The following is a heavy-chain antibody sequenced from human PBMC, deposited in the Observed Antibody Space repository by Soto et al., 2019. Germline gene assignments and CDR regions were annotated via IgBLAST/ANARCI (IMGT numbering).Heavy chain of an antibody. CDR2: ISYDGSNK. CDR1: GFTFSSYG. CDR3: AKDKYVRWLRVFDY. J-gene: IGHJ4*02. Sequence: QVQLVESGGGVVQPGRSLRLSCAASGFTFSSYGMHWVRQAPGKGLEWVAVISYDGSNKYYADSVKGRFTISRDNSKNTLYLQMNSLRAEDTAVYYCAKDKYVRWLRVFDYWGQGTLVTVSS. V-gene: IGHV3-30*18. D-gene: IGHD5-12*01.